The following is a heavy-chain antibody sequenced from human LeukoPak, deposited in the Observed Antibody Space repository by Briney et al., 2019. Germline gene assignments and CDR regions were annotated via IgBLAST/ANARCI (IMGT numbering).Heavy chain of an antibody. D-gene: IGHD6-13*01. J-gene: IGHJ1*01. CDR1: GFTFSSYA. CDR2: ISGSGGST. Sequence: PGGSLRLSCAASGFTFSSYAMSWVRQAPGKGLEWVSAISGSGGSTYYADSVKGRFTISRDNSKSTVYLQMNSLRSDDTAVYYCARDGLSLAAAGIDGNFQNWGQGTLVTVSS. V-gene: IGHV3-23*01. CDR3: ARDGLSLAAAGIDGNFQN.